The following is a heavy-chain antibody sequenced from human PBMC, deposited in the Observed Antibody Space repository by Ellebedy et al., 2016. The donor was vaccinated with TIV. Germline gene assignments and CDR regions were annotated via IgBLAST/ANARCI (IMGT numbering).Heavy chain of an antibody. J-gene: IGHJ4*02. Sequence: TSVKVSCKASRFGLSGYYIHWVRQSPGQGLEWMGWVNPNGGGTEYAQKFQGRVPMTWDTSTSTAYMEVTWPISDDTAVYYWARGLRYSAYTYWGQGTLVTVSS. CDR1: RFGLSGYY. D-gene: IGHD5-18*01. CDR3: ARGLRYSAYTY. CDR2: VNPNGGGT. V-gene: IGHV1-2*02.